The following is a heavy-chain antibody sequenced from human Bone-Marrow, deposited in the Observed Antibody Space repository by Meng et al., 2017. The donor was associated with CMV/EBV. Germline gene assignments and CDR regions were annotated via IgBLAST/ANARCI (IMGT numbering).Heavy chain of an antibody. J-gene: IGHJ5*02. Sequence: SVKVSCKASGGTFSSYAISWVRQAPGQGLEWMGGIIPILGIANYAQKFQGRVTITADKSTSTAYMELSSLRSEDTAVYYCARAAAARPFDPWGPGTLVTVAS. CDR2: IIPILGIA. D-gene: IGHD6-6*01. CDR1: GGTFSSYA. V-gene: IGHV1-69*10. CDR3: ARAAAARPFDP.